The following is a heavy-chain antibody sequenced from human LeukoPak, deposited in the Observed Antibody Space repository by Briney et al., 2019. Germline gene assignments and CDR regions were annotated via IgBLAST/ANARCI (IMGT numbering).Heavy chain of an antibody. CDR1: GFSFSSHA. Sequence: PGRSLRLSCTASGFSFSSHAMHWVRQAPGKGLEWVAFISYDGGNEYYAGSVKGRFTISRDNSKNTLYLQMNSLRAEDTAVYYCASSNPFHHLLHWGQGTLVTVSS. D-gene: IGHD1-14*01. CDR3: ASSNPFHHLLH. J-gene: IGHJ4*02. CDR2: ISYDGGNE. V-gene: IGHV3-30*14.